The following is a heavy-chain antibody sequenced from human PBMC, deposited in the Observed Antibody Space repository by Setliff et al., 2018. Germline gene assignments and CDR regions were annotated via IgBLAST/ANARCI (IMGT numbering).Heavy chain of an antibody. D-gene: IGHD3-10*01. Sequence: LSLTCAVYGGSFSTYYWIWIRQPPGKGLEWIGEINHSGSTNYNPSPKSRVTISVDTSKNTLFLQISSLRSDDTGVYFCAKDFAGHFYGSGAYRNYGVDVWGQGTTVTVSS. CDR2: INHSGST. J-gene: IGHJ6*02. CDR3: AKDFAGHFYGSGAYRNYGVDV. V-gene: IGHV4-34*01. CDR1: GGSFSTYY.